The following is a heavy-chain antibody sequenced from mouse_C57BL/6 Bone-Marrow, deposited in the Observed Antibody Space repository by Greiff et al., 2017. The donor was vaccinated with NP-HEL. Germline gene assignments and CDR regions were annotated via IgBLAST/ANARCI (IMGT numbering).Heavy chain of an antibody. Sequence: QVQLQQSGAELMKPGASVKLSCKATGYTFTGYWIEWVKQRPGHGLEWIGEILPGSGSTNYTEKFKGKATFTAATSSNTAYMQLSSLTTGDSAIYYCARQDYCGSSPYWYFDVRGTGTTVTVSS. J-gene: IGHJ1*03. D-gene: IGHD1-1*01. CDR3: ARQDYCGSSPYWYFDV. CDR1: GYTFTGYW. V-gene: IGHV1-9*01. CDR2: ILPGSGST.